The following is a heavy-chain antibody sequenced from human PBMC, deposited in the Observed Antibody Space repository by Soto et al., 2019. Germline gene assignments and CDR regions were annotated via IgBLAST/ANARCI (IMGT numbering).Heavy chain of an antibody. Sequence: SVQVSCKASEGTFNSYAIAWVRQAPGQGLEWMGGIIPYYNTLNYAQKFQDRVTVTADDSTNTVYMELSSLRSDDTAVYFCASGASRWYPYFFDSCAHRTLVTVSS. CDR3: ASGASRWYPYFFDS. V-gene: IGHV1-69*13. CDR2: IIPYYNTL. CDR1: EGTFNSYA. J-gene: IGHJ4*01. D-gene: IGHD6-13*01.